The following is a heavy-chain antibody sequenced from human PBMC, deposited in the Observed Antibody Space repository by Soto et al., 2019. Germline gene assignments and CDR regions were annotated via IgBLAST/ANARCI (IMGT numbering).Heavy chain of an antibody. J-gene: IGHJ6*02. CDR3: TSRDCSGGSCYPAPYYYGMDV. Sequence: HPGGSLRLSCTASGFTFGDYAMSWVRQAPGKGLEWVGFIRSKAYGGTTEYAASVKGRFTISRDDSKSIAYLQMNSLKTEDTAVYYCTSRDCSGGSCYPAPYYYGMDVWGQGTTVTVSS. V-gene: IGHV3-49*04. CDR1: GFTFGDYA. D-gene: IGHD2-15*01. CDR2: IRSKAYGGTT.